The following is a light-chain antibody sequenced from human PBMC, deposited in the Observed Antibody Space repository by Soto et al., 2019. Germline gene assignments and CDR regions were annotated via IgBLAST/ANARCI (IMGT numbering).Light chain of an antibody. CDR1: QNINSRY. J-gene: IGKJ3*01. V-gene: IGKV3-20*01. Sequence: EIVLTQSPGTLSLSPGERATLSCRASQNINSRYLAWYQQKLGQAPRLLIYGASSRATGIPDRFSGSGSGTDFTLTISRLEPEDFAVYYCQQFGSSPGFTFGPGTKVDIK. CDR3: QQFGSSPGFT. CDR2: GAS.